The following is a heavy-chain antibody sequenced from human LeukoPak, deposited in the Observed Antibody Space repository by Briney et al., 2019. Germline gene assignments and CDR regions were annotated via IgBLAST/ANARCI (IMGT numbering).Heavy chain of an antibody. CDR3: ARGAPVAGTARTFDY. Sequence: PSETPSLTCAVYGGSFSGYYWSWIRQPPGKGLEWIGEINHSGSTNYNPSLKSRVTISVDTSKNQFSLKLSSVTAADTAVYYCARGAPVAGTARTFDYWGQGTLVTVSS. D-gene: IGHD6-19*01. CDR2: INHSGST. CDR1: GGSFSGYY. V-gene: IGHV4-34*01. J-gene: IGHJ4*02.